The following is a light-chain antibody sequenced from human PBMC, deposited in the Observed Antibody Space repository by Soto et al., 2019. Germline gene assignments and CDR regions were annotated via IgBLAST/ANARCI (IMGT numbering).Light chain of an antibody. J-gene: IGKJ3*01. CDR3: QEYNNWPGA. V-gene: IGKV3-15*01. CDR1: QSVSSN. Sequence: ETVMTQSPASLSVSPGERATLSCRASQSVSSNLAWYQQKPGQAPRLLIYGASTRATGIPARFRGSGSGTEFTLTISSLQSEDLAFYYCQEYNNWPGAFGPGTKVNIK. CDR2: GAS.